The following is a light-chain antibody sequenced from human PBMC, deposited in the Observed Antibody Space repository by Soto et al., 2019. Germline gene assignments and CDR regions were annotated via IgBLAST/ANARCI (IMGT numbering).Light chain of an antibody. Sequence: DIQMTQSPSSLSASIGDRVTITCRASQGISNYLAWYQQKPGKVPKLLIYAASTLQSGVPSRFSGSGSGTDFTLTISRLEPEDFAVYYCQQYGSSSWTFGQGTKVDIK. J-gene: IGKJ1*01. CDR3: QQYGSSSWT. CDR1: QGISNY. V-gene: IGKV1-27*01. CDR2: AAS.